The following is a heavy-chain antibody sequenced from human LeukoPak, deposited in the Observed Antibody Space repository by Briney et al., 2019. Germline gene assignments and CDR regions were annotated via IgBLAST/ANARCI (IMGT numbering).Heavy chain of an antibody. CDR1: GGTFSSYA. CDR2: MIPIFGTA. J-gene: IGHJ4*02. D-gene: IGHD1-26*01. Sequence: SVKVSCKASGGTFSSYAISWVRQAPGQGLEWMGRMIPIFGTANYAQKFQGRVTITTDESTSTAYMELSSLRSEDTAVSYCARDKRGSYYPSFDYWGQGTLVTVSS. V-gene: IGHV1-69*05. CDR3: ARDKRGSYYPSFDY.